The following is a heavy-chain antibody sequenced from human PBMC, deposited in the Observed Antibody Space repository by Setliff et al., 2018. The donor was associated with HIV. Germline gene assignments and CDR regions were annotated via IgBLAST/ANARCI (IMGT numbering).Heavy chain of an antibody. CDR2: IKQDGSER. CDR3: ARLSPPDDYGDLGGVDY. Sequence: GGSLRLSCTASDSTFSNYWMSWVRHAPEKGLEWVANIKQDGSERYYLGSVKGRFTIYRDNTKNSLFLQMNSLRAEDTAVYYCARLSPPDDYGDLGGVDYWGQGTLVTVSS. D-gene: IGHD4-17*01. J-gene: IGHJ4*02. CDR1: DSTFSNYW. V-gene: IGHV3-7*01.